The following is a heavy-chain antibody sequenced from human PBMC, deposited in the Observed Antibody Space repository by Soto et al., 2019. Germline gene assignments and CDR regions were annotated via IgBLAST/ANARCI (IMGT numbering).Heavy chain of an antibody. CDR2: IYYSGST. CDR1: GGSISSGGYY. V-gene: IGHV4-31*03. CDR3: ARGPSLRYFDWLFINGYVYGMDV. J-gene: IGHJ6*02. Sequence: SETLSLTCTVSGGSISSGGYYWGWIRQHPGKGLEWIGYIYYSGSTYYNPSLKSRVTISVDTSKNQFSLKLSSVTAADTAVYYCARGPSLRYFDWLFINGYVYGMDVWGQGTTVTVSS. D-gene: IGHD3-9*01.